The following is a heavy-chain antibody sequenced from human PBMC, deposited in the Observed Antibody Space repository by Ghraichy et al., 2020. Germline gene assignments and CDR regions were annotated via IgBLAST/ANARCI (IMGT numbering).Heavy chain of an antibody. Sequence: SLNISCAASGFTFDDYAMHWVRQAPGKGLEWVSGISWNSGSIGYADSVKGRFTISRDNAKNSLYLQMNSLRAEDTALYYCAKGSSGYYPSNFDYWGQGTLVTVSS. V-gene: IGHV3-9*01. CDR2: ISWNSGSI. D-gene: IGHD3-22*01. J-gene: IGHJ4*02. CDR1: GFTFDDYA. CDR3: AKGSSGYYPSNFDY.